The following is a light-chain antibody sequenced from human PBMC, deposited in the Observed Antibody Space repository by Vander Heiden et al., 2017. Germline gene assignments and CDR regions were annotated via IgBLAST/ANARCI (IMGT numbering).Light chain of an antibody. CDR3: HQYHTAPYT. J-gene: IGKJ2*01. CDR1: QSVLHNYYNKNW. V-gene: IGKV4-1*01. Sequence: DIVMTQSPDSLAVSLGERATINCKSSQSVLHNYYNKNWLAWYQQKPGQPPKLLIYWASTRAPGVPVRFSGSGSGTDFTLTISSLQAEDAAVYYCHQYHTAPYTFVQWTELAIK. CDR2: WAS.